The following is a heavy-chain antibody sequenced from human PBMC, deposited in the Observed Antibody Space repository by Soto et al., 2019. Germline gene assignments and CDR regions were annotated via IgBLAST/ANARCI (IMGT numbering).Heavy chain of an antibody. CDR1: CYTFSSFC. J-gene: IGHJ4*02. V-gene: IGHV1-18*01. CDR2: ISAYNGNT. Sequence: GAPVEGSCKASCYTFSSFCISWGGQAPGQGLEWMGWISAYNGNTNYAQKLQGRVTMTTDTSTSTAYMELRSLRSDDTAVYYCARQGLERRHFDYWGQGTLVTVSS. D-gene: IGHD1-1*01. CDR3: ARQGLERRHFDY.